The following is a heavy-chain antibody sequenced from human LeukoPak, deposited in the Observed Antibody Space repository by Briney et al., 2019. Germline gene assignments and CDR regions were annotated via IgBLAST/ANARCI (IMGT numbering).Heavy chain of an antibody. J-gene: IGHJ5*02. CDR2: MTPRFGTG. CDR1: GGIFGSKD. CDR3: ARVSTIMRGGYNFFDP. Sequence: SVKVSCKASGGIFGSKDITWVRQAPGQGLEWVGGMTPRFGTGNTAQKFQGRVAVTADESTNTVYMELSSLRSDDTALYYCARVSTIMRGGYNFFDPWGQGTLVTVSS. D-gene: IGHD2/OR15-2a*01. V-gene: IGHV1-69*13.